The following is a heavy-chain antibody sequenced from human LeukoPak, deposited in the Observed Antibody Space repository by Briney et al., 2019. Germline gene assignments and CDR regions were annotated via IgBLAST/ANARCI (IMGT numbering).Heavy chain of an antibody. CDR1: GYTFTSYY. CDR3: ARHTLYGSGSYYVYYFDY. J-gene: IGHJ4*02. V-gene: IGHV1-18*04. CDR2: ISADNGNI. D-gene: IGHD3-10*01. Sequence: ASVTVSCKASGYTFTSYYMHWVRQVPGQGLEWMGWISADNGNINYAQKLQGRVTMTTDTSTSTAYMELRSLRSDDTAVYYCARHTLYGSGSYYVYYFDYWGQGTLVTVSS.